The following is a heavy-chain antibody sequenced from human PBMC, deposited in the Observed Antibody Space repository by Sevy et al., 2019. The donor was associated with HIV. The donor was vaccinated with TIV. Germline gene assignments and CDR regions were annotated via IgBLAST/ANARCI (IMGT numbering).Heavy chain of an antibody. Sequence: SETLSLTCTVSGGSISSSSYYWGWISQPPGKGLEWIGSIYYSGRTYYNPSLKSRVTISVDTSKNQFSLKLSSVTAADTAVYYCARHSAAAAKGYYYYYGMDVWGQGTTVTVSS. CDR1: GGSISSSSYY. D-gene: IGHD6-13*01. V-gene: IGHV4-39*01. CDR2: IYYSGRT. CDR3: ARHSAAAAKGYYYYYGMDV. J-gene: IGHJ6*02.